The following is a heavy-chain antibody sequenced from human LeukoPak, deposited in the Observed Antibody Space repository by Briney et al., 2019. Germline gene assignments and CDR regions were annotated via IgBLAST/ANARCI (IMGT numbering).Heavy chain of an antibody. D-gene: IGHD4-23*01. J-gene: IGHJ4*02. CDR1: GGSISSYY. CDR3: ARIEDYGGNSVNY. V-gene: IGHV4-59*01. CDR2: IYYSGST. Sequence: SGTLSLTCTVSGGSISSYYWSWIRQPPGKGLEWIGYIYYSGSTNYNPSLKSRVTISVDTSKNQFTLKLSSVTAADTAVYYCARIEDYGGNSVNYWGQGTLVTVSS.